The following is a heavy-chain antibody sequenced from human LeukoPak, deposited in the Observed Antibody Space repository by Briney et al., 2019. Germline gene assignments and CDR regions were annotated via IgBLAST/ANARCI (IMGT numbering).Heavy chain of an antibody. J-gene: IGHJ4*02. CDR2: IGGRDGST. D-gene: IGHD3-10*01. CDR3: AKGHYYGSGSLDY. CDR1: EFTFSNYA. V-gene: IGHV3-23*01. Sequence: GGSLRLSCAASEFTFSNYAMSWVRQAPGKGLEWVSAIGGRDGSTYYVDSVKGRFTISRDNSKNTLYVQMNSLRAEDTAVYYCAKGHYYGSGSLDYWGQGTLVTVSS.